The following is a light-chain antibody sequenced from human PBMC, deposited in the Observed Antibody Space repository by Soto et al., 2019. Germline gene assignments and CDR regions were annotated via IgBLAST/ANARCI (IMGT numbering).Light chain of an antibody. Sequence: EIVLTQSPATLSVSPGERATLSCRASQSVSSNLAWYQQKPGQAPRLLIYSASTRAPGIPGRFSGSGSGTEFTLTVSSLQSEVFAVSYCQQYNHWPPWLTFGGGTKVEIK. V-gene: IGKV3-15*01. CDR2: SAS. CDR3: QQYNHWPPWLT. J-gene: IGKJ4*01. CDR1: QSVSSN.